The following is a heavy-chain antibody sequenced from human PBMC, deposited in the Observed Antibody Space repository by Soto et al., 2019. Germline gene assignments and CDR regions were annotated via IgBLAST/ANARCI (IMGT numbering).Heavy chain of an antibody. CDR1: GFTFSSYS. D-gene: IGHD2-15*01. CDR3: AIGLWDIVVVVAARYDAFDI. V-gene: IGHV3-21*01. Sequence: GGSLRLSCAASGFTFSSYSMNWVRQAPGKGLEWVSSISSSSSYIYYADSVKGRFTISRDNAKNSLYLQMNSLRAEDTAVYYCAIGLWDIVVVVAARYDAFDIWGQGTMVTVSS. CDR2: ISSSSSYI. J-gene: IGHJ3*02.